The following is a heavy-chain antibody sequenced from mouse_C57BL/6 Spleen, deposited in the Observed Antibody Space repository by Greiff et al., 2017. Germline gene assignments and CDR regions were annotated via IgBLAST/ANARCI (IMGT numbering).Heavy chain of an antibody. CDR1: GYAFSSSW. CDR3: ARHYGSRGYFDV. J-gene: IGHJ1*03. D-gene: IGHD1-1*01. V-gene: IGHV1-82*01. CDR2: IYPGDGDT. Sequence: VQLQQSGPELVKPGASVKISCKASGYAFSSSWMNWVKQRPGKGLEWIGRIYPGDGDTNYNGKFKGKATLTADKSSSTAYMQLSSLTSEDSAVYFCARHYGSRGYFDVWGTGTTVTVSS.